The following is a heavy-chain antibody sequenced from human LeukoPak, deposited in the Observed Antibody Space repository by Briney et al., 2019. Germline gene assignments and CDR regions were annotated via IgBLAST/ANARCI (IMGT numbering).Heavy chain of an antibody. CDR2: ISGSGETT. D-gene: IGHD5-18*01. CDR1: GGSISSSN. V-gene: IGHV3-23*01. J-gene: IGHJ4*02. Sequence: ETLSLTCAVSGGSISSSNWWNWVRQAPGKGLEWVSAISGSGETTYYADSVKGRFTVSRDNSKNTLYVQMDSLRAEDTAVYYCAKRGYTYGGHFDYWGQGALVTVSS. CDR3: AKRGYTYGGHFDY.